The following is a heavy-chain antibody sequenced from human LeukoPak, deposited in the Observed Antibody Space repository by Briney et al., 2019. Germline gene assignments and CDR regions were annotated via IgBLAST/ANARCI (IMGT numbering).Heavy chain of an antibody. CDR1: GGTLSRYA. Sequence: ASVKVSCKASGGTLSRYAISWVRQAPGQGLEWMGGIIASFGTANYAQKFQGRVTISADESSGTAYMELSSLRSEDTAVYYCARVVTPRYCSSTSCYWKGWFDPWGQGTLVTVSS. J-gene: IGHJ5*02. D-gene: IGHD2-2*01. V-gene: IGHV1-69*13. CDR2: IIASFGTA. CDR3: ARVVTPRYCSSTSCYWKGWFDP.